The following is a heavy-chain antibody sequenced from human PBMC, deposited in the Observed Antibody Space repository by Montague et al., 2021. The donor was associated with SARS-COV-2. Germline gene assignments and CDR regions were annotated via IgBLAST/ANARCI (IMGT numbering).Heavy chain of an antibody. D-gene: IGHD3-9*01. CDR2: INQGGAP. Sequence: SETLSLTCAVSRGSFSNYYWTWIRQSPGKGLEWIGEINQGGAPNXTPSPKRRVPISLDTLKNQISLNLNSVTVADTAVFFCARGRPVQGSFRHFYPISSGSLDIWARGSLVIVSS. CDR3: ARGRPVQGSFRHFYPISSGSLDI. V-gene: IGHV4-34*01. J-gene: IGHJ3*02. CDR1: RGSFSNYY.